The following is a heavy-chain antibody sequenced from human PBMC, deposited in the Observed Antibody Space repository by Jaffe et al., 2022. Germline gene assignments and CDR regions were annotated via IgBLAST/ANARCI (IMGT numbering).Heavy chain of an antibody. J-gene: IGHJ3*02. CDR2: IKQDGSEK. V-gene: IGHV3-7*01. CDR1: GFTFSSYW. Sequence: EVQLVESGGGLVQPGGSLRLSCAASGFTFSSYWMSWVRQAPGKGLEWVANIKQDGSEKYYVDSVKGRFTISRDNAKNSLYLQMNSLRAEDTAVYYCARDRTDYGDYGDAFDIWGQGTMVTVSS. CDR3: ARDRTDYGDYGDAFDI. D-gene: IGHD4-17*01.